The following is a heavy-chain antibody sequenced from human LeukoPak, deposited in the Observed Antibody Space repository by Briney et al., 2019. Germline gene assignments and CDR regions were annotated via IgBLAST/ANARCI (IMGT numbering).Heavy chain of an antibody. CDR1: GFTFDDYA. J-gene: IGHJ4*02. CDR2: ISWNSGFI. Sequence: GGSLRLSCAASGFTFDDYAMHWVRQAPGKGLEWVSGISWNSGFIGYADSVKGRFTISRDNARNSLYLQMNSLRAEDTALYYCAKDTWNTAMGTVDYWGQGTLVTVSS. CDR3: AKDTWNTAMGTVDY. V-gene: IGHV3-9*01. D-gene: IGHD5-18*01.